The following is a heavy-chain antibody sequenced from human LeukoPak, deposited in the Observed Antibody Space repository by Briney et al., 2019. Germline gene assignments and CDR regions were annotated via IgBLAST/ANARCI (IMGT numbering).Heavy chain of an antibody. D-gene: IGHD2-2*01. CDR1: GGTFSSYA. Sequence: SVKVSCKASGGTFSSYAISWVRQAPGQGLEWMGGIIPIFGTANYAQKFQGRVTITADESTSTAYMELSSLKSEDTAVYYCARARGGIVVVPAAIPSGQTAYYYGMDVWGKGTTVTVSS. V-gene: IGHV1-69*01. CDR3: ARARGGIVVVPAAIPSGQTAYYYGMDV. J-gene: IGHJ6*04. CDR2: IIPIFGTA.